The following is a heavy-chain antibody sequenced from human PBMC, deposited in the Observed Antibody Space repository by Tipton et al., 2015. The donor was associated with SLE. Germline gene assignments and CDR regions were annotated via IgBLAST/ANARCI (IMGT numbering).Heavy chain of an antibody. CDR2: IYYSGST. Sequence: LRLSCAVYGGSFSGYYWSWIRQPPGKGLEWIGYIYYSGSTNYNPSLKSRVTISVDTSKNQFSLKLSSVTAADTAVYYCARHIAAAVNQAFDIWGQGTMVTVSS. J-gene: IGHJ3*02. CDR3: ARHIAAAVNQAFDI. D-gene: IGHD6-13*01. CDR1: GGSFSGYY. V-gene: IGHV4-59*08.